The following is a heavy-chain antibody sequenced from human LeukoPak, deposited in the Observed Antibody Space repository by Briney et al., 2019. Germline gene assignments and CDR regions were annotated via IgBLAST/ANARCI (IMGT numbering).Heavy chain of an antibody. D-gene: IGHD3-22*01. Sequence: GGSLRLSCAVSGFTFSSYSMNWVRQAPGKGLEWVSYISSSSSTIYYADSVKGRFTISRDNAKNSLYLQMNSLRDEDTAVYYCAREGDWGYYLYYFDYWGQGTLVTVSS. J-gene: IGHJ4*02. CDR3: AREGDWGYYLYYFDY. V-gene: IGHV3-48*02. CDR1: GFTFSSYS. CDR2: ISSSSSTI.